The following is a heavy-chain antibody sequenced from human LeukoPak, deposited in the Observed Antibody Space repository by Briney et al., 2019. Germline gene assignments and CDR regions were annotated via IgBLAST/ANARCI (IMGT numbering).Heavy chain of an antibody. CDR1: GFTFRNDG. D-gene: IGHD1-14*01. J-gene: IGHJ4*02. CDR2: IKGDGTDK. V-gene: IGHV3-7*01. CDR3: ARDPETKRGRDGLDY. Sequence: GGCLRLACAAAGFTFRNDGVGWGRQARGKGRGWGVSIKGDGTDKYYVDSVKRRFPISRDNAKNSMYLQLNRLRGEDTAVYYCARDPETKRGRDGLDYWGPGTLVIVSS.